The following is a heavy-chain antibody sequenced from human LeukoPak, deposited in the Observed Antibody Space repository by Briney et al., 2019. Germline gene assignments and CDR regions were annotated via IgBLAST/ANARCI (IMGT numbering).Heavy chain of an antibody. CDR1: GYRFNNYW. V-gene: IGHV5-51*01. J-gene: IGHJ3*01. CDR2: IYPDDSDT. D-gene: IGHD5-12*01. Sequence: GESLKISCKNSGYRFNNYWIGWVRQMPGKGLEWMGIIYPDDSDTRYSPSFQGQVTISADKSISTAYLQWSSLKASDTAMYYCARHKAERGSSGYDWGAFDVRGQGTMVTVSS. CDR3: ARHKAERGSSGYDWGAFDV.